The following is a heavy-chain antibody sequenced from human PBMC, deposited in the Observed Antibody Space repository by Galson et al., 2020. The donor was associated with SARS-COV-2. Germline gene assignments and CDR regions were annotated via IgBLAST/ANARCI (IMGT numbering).Heavy chain of an antibody. CDR3: ARGGRRPIMVFVDDDIYTDV. Sequence: SQTLSLTSAVYGGSFSDYSCTSVRQPPEKGLGCVWEISHSVSTTSSPSLTSRDFLSVDTSKNKFSLKLRSVTAADTAVYYCARGGRRPIMVFVDDDIYTDVWGKGATGTVSS. D-gene: IGHD2-8*01. CDR2: ISHSVST. V-gene: IGHV4-34*01. CDR1: GGSFSDYS. J-gene: IGHJ6*03.